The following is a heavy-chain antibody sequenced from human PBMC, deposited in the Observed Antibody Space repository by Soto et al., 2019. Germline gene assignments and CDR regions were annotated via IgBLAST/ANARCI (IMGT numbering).Heavy chain of an antibody. D-gene: IGHD3-10*01. V-gene: IGHV1-18*01. CDR3: ARRGHRDDAFDI. CDR1: VYTFTSYV. CDR2: ISAYNGNT. Sequence: ASVKVSCKASVYTFTSYVISLGRQAPGQGLEWMGWISAYNGNTNYAQKLQGRVTMTTDTSTSTAYMELRSLRSDDTAVYYCARRGHRDDAFDIWGQGTMVTVSS. J-gene: IGHJ3*02.